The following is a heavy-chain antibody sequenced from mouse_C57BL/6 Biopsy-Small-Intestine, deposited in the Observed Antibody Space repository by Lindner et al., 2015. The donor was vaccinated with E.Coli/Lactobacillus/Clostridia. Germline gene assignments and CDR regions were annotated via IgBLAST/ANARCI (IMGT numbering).Heavy chain of an antibody. V-gene: IGHV1-54*01. Sequence: VQLQESGAELVRPGTSVKVSCKASGYAFTHYLVEWIKQSPGQGLEWIGVINPGSGSTNYNDKFKGKATLTADNSSSTVYMQLSSLTSEDSAVYFCSAYFSNYYALDYWGQGTSVTVSS. D-gene: IGHD2-5*01. J-gene: IGHJ4*01. CDR1: GYAFTHYL. CDR2: INPGSGST. CDR3: SAYFSNYYALDY.